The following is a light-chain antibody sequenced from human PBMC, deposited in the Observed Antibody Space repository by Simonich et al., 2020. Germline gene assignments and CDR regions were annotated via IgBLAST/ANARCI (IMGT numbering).Light chain of an antibody. CDR1: SSEVGSYNL. V-gene: IGLV2-23*01. CDR2: EGS. J-gene: IGLJ2*01. CDR3: CSYAGSSTVV. Sequence: QSALTQPASVSGSPGQSITISCTGTSSEVGSYNLVSWYQKHTGKAPKLMIYEGSKRPSGVSNRFSGSKSGNTASLTISGLQAEDEADYYCCSYAGSSTVVFGGGTKLTVL.